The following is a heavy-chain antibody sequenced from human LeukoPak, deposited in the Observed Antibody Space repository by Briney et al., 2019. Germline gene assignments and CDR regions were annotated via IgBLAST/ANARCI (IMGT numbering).Heavy chain of an antibody. CDR2: ISAYNGNT. D-gene: IGHD3-10*01. CDR3: ASTLLWFGEPIKGYYFDY. Sequence: ASVKVSRKASGYTFTSYDISWVRQAPGQGLEWMGWISAYNGNTNYAQKLQGRVTMTTDTSTSTAYMELRSLRSDDTAVYYCASTLLWFGEPIKGYYFDYWGQGTLVTVSS. CDR1: GYTFTSYD. V-gene: IGHV1-18*04. J-gene: IGHJ4*02.